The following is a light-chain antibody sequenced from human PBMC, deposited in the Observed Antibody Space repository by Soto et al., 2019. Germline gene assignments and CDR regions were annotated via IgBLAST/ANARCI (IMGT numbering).Light chain of an antibody. J-gene: IGKJ4*01. CDR3: QQRSNWLT. Sequence: VLTQSPGTLSLSPGERATLSCRASQSVTSSYLAWYQQKPGQAPKLLIYGASSRATGIPDRFSGSGSGTDFTLTISSLEPEDFAVYYCQQRSNWLTFGGGTKVDIK. CDR2: GAS. CDR1: QSVTSSY. V-gene: IGKV3D-20*02.